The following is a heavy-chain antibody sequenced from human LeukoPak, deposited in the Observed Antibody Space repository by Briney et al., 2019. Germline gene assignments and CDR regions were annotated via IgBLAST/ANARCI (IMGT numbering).Heavy chain of an antibody. CDR3: AVNEVGALVFDP. CDR1: GYTFTGYY. Sequence: GASVKVSCKASGYTFTGYYMHWVRQAPGQGLEWMGWMNPNSGNTGYAQKFQGRVTMTRNTSISTAYMELSSLRSEDTAVYYCAVNEVGALVFDPWGQGTLVTVSS. J-gene: IGHJ5*02. V-gene: IGHV1-8*02. D-gene: IGHD5-18*01. CDR2: MNPNSGNT.